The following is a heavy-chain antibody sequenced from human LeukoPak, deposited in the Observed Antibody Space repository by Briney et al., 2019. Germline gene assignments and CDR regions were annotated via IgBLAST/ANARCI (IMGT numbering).Heavy chain of an antibody. CDR1: GGSISSYY. D-gene: IGHD6-6*01. CDR2: ISYSGTT. Sequence: SETLSLTCTVSGGSISSYYWTWIRQPPGKGLEWIGYISYSGTTNYNPSLKSRVTILVDTSKNQFSLKLTSVTAADTAVYYCARARWELSGSSEFDPWGQGTLVTVSS. CDR3: ARARWELSGSSEFDP. J-gene: IGHJ5*02. V-gene: IGHV4-59*12.